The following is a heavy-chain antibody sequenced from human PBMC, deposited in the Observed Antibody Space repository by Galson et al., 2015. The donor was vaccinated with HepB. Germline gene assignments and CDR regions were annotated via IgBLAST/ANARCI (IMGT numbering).Heavy chain of an antibody. Sequence: AISGDSVSSNSAAWNWIRQSPSSGLEWLGRTYYRSRWNNDYAVFVKSRITIDSDTSKNQVSLHLDSVTPEDAAVCYRARDHNCDGANYRSSSGAYSDAFDIWGQGTVVTVSS. CDR2: TYYRSRWNN. CDR1: GDSVSSNSAA. J-gene: IGHJ3*02. D-gene: IGHD4/OR15-4a*01. V-gene: IGHV6-1*01. CDR3: ARDHNCDGANYRSSSGAYSDAFDI.